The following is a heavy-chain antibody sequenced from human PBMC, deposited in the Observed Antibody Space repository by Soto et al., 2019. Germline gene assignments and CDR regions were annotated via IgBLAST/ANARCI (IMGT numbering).Heavy chain of an antibody. V-gene: IGHV3-21*01. Sequence: KPGGSLRLSCAASGFTFSSYSMNWVRQAPGKGLEWVSSISSSSYIYYADSVKGRFTISRDNAKNSLYLQMNSLRAEDVAVYYCARAGVGCCSGGSCPYFDYWGQGTLVTIAS. J-gene: IGHJ4*02. D-gene: IGHD2-15*01. CDR3: ARAGVGCCSGGSCPYFDY. CDR2: ISSSSYI. CDR1: GFTFSSYS.